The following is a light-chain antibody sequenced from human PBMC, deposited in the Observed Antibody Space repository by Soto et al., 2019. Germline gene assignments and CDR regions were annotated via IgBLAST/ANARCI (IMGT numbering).Light chain of an antibody. CDR2: DGA. CDR3: QQYNSYSEWT. V-gene: IGKV1-5*01. CDR1: QSISSW. J-gene: IGKJ1*01. Sequence: DIQMTQSPSTLSASVGDRVTITCRASQSISSWLSWYQQKPGKDPKLLIYDGASLESGGPSRFSGGGSGTEFSLTIISLQPDDYATYYCQQYNSYSEWTFGQGTKVDIK.